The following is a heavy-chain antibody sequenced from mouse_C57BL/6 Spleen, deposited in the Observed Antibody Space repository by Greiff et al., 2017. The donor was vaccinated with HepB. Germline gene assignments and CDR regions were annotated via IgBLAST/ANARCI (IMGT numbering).Heavy chain of an antibody. CDR1: GYTFTSYW. Sequence: QVQLQQPGAELVRPGSSVKLSCKASGYTFTSYWMDWVKQRPGQGLEWIGNIYPSDSETHYNQKFKDKATLTVDKSSSTAYMQLSSLTSEDSAVYYCARKGQLGRRGGYYFDYWGQGTTLTVSS. CDR3: ARKGQLGRRGGYYFDY. V-gene: IGHV1-61*01. D-gene: IGHD4-1*02. CDR2: IYPSDSET. J-gene: IGHJ2*01.